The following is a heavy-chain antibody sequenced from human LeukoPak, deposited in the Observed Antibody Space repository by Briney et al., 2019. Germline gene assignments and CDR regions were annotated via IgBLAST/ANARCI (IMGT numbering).Heavy chain of an antibody. J-gene: IGHJ4*02. D-gene: IGHD2-21*02. V-gene: IGHV5-51*01. CDR2: MYPGDSDT. CDR3: ARHGPAYCGGDCPPYFDY. Sequence: GESLKISCKGSGYSFTSYWIGWVRQMPGKGLEWTGIMYPGDSDTRYSPSFQGQVTISADRSISTAYLQWSSLKASDSAIYYCARHGPAYCGGDCPPYFDYWGQGTLVTVSS. CDR1: GYSFTSYW.